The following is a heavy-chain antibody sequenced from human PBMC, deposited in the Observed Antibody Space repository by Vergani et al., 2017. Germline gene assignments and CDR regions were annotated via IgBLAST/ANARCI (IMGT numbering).Heavy chain of an antibody. CDR1: GGAISSNGDY. CDR2: IYYSGAT. V-gene: IGHV4-31*03. D-gene: IGHD5-18*01. CDR3: ARGRYNYGFTCFDS. Sequence: QVQLQESGPGLVKPSQTLSLTCTVSGGAISSNGDYWSWTRHRPGKGLEWIGYIYYSGATGYNRSLKSRLAMSIDPSKNVFSLKVNSVTAADTAVYYCARGRYNYGFTCFDSWGQGIQVTVSS. J-gene: IGHJ4*02.